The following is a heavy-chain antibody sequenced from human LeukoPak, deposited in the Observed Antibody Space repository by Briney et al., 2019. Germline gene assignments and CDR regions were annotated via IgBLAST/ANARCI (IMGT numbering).Heavy chain of an antibody. V-gene: IGHV3-33*06. D-gene: IGHD6-19*01. CDR3: AKEPLEYTSGWYFYD. J-gene: IGHJ4*02. CDR1: GFTFSNYG. CDR2: IWYDGSNK. Sequence: GGSLRLSCAASGFTFSNYGMHWVRQAPGKGLEWVAVIWYDGSNKYCADSVKGRFTISRDNSKNTLYLQINSLRAEDTAVYYCAKEPLEYTSGWYFYDWGQGTLVTVSS.